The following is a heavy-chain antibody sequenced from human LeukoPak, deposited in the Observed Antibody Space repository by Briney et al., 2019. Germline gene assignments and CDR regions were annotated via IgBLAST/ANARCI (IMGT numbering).Heavy chain of an antibody. V-gene: IGHV4-4*07. CDR3: ASGVVVITTRPFDY. J-gene: IGHJ4*02. Sequence: SETLSLTCTVSGGSITSYYWSWIRQPAGKGLEWIGHIDTSGNTNYNPSLKSRITMSLDTSKNQFSLKLSSVTAADTAVYYCASGVVVITTRPFDYWGQGTLVTVSS. CDR1: GGSITSYY. CDR2: IDTSGNT. D-gene: IGHD3-22*01.